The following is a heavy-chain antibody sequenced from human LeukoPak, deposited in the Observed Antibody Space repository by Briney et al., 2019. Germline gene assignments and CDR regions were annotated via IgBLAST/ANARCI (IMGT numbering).Heavy chain of an antibody. CDR3: ARPLKGHPIYCSSTSCQLGGYYYGMDV. D-gene: IGHD2-2*01. Sequence: PGESLRLSCAASGFTFTSYAMSWVRQAPGKGLEWVSVLTGDGNTYYADSVKGRFTISRDNAKNSLYLQVNSLRDEDTAVYYCARPLKGHPIYCSSTSCQLGGYYYGMDVWGQGTTVTVSS. J-gene: IGHJ6*02. V-gene: IGHV3-23*01. CDR2: LTGDGNT. CDR1: GFTFTSYA.